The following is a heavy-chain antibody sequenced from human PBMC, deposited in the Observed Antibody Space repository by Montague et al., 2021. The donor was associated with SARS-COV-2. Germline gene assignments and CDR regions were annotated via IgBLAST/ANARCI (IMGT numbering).Heavy chain of an antibody. J-gene: IGHJ4*02. V-gene: IGHV4-39*01. CDR3: ARLLPNGTVVATDMPFDS. D-gene: IGHD2-21*01. Sequence: SETLSLTCNVSGASISRSDYYWAWIRQPPGKGLELIGSIHYIGNTYYNPSLESRVTLSVDTTENQFYLKLRSVTAADTAVHYCARLLPNGTVVATDMPFDSWGQGTLVTVSS. CDR1: GASISRSDYY. CDR2: IHYIGNT.